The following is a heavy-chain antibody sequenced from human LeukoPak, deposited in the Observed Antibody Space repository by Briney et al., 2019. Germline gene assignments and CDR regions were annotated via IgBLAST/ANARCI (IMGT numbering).Heavy chain of an antibody. Sequence: PGGSLRLSCAASGFTLSNHWMHWVRQVPGKGLVWVSSINGHGNTTKYADSVRGRFTISRDNAKNTLFLQMYSLRADDTAVYFCSRGREYISNWNPFGFWGHGTLVTVSS. D-gene: IGHD6-13*01. V-gene: IGHV3-74*01. CDR2: INGHGNTT. J-gene: IGHJ4*01. CDR3: SRGREYISNWNPFGF. CDR1: GFTLSNHW.